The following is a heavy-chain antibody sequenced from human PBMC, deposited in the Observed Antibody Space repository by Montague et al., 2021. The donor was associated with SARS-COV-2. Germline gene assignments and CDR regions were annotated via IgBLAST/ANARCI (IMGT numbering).Heavy chain of an antibody. J-gene: IGHJ4*02. Sequence: SETLSLTCTVSGYSISSCYYWCWIRQPPRKVLEFIGIIYHSGTTYYNPSLRRLATISVDTSKNQFSLKLSSVTAADTAVYYCARDVRYYDFWICRAQTSLDYWGQGTLVTVSS. D-gene: IGHD3-3*01. CDR3: ARDVRYYDFWICRAQTSLDY. CDR2: IYHSGTT. V-gene: IGHV4-38-2*02. CDR1: GYSISSCYY.